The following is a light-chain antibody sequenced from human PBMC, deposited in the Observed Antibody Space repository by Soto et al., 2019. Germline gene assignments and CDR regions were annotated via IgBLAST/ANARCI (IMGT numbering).Light chain of an antibody. CDR3: RIWHSNTWG. Sequence: QSVLTQPSSLSASPGASASLTCTLRSGINVGSYRIYWYQQKPGSPPQYLLRYKSDSDKQQGSGVPSRFSGSKDASANVGILLISGLQSEDEAGYYCRIWHSNTWGFGGGTKVTVL. V-gene: IGLV5-45*03. CDR1: SGINVGSYR. J-gene: IGLJ3*02. CDR2: YKSDSDK.